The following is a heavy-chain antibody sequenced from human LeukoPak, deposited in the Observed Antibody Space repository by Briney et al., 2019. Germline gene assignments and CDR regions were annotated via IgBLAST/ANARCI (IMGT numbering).Heavy chain of an antibody. D-gene: IGHD2-2*01. CDR3: EREVEVVPATMGAYYYYYMDV. V-gene: IGHV3-74*01. CDR1: GFTISNHW. J-gene: IGHJ6*03. CDR2: INSDGRRT. Sequence: PGGSLRLSCAASGFTISNHWMHWVRQALGKGLVWVSRINSDGRRTSYADSVKGRFTISRDNAKNTLYMQKNSLRPDDTAVYYCEREVEVVPATMGAYYYYYMDVWGKGTTVTVSS.